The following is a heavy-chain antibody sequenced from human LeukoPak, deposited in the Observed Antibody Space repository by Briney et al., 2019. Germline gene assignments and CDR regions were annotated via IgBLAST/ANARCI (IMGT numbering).Heavy chain of an antibody. CDR2: ISGSGGST. CDR3: AKVKFIIVGAADAFDI. CDR1: GFTFSSYA. D-gene: IGHD1-26*01. Sequence: PGGSLRLSCAASGFTFSSYAMSWVRQAPGKGLEWVSAISGSGGSTYYADSVKGRFTISRDNSKNTLYLQMNSLRAEDTAVYYCAKVKFIIVGAADAFDIWGQGTMVTVSS. V-gene: IGHV3-23*01. J-gene: IGHJ3*02.